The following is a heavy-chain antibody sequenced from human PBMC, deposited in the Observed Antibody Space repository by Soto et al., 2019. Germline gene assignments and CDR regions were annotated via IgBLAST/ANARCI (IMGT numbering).Heavy chain of an antibody. J-gene: IGHJ1*01. D-gene: IGHD1-1*01. CDR2: IYYTGIT. Sequence: PSETLSLTCTVSGGSISSYYWNWIRQSPGKGLEWIGYIYYTGITSYNPSLKNRVTISLDTSKNQFSLNLSSVTAADTALYYCARSHDFAGHHRQYFQFWGRGTLVTVSS. CDR1: GGSISSYY. V-gene: IGHV4-59*12. CDR3: ARSHDFAGHHRQYFQF.